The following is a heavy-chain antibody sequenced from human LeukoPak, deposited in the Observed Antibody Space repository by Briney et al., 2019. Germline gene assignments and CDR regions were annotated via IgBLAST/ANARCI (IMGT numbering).Heavy chain of an antibody. V-gene: IGHV4-59*11. CDR1: GGSISSHY. CDR3: ARSYSRSDAFDI. Sequence: SETLSLTCTVSGGSISSHYWSWIRQPPGKGLEWIGYIYYSGSTNYNPSLKSRVTISVDTSKNQFSLKLSSVTAADTAVYYCARSYSRSDAFDIWGQGTMVTVSS. CDR2: IYYSGST. D-gene: IGHD5-18*01. J-gene: IGHJ3*02.